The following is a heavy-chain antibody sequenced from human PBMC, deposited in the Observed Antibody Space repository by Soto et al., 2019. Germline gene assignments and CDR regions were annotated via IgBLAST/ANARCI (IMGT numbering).Heavy chain of an antibody. CDR1: GGSISSGGYY. J-gene: IGHJ4*02. V-gene: IGHV4-31*03. D-gene: IGHD4-17*01. CDR3: ARVVRPSYGDYPDY. Sequence: SETLSLTCTVSGGSISSGGYYWSWIRQHPGKGLEWIGYIYYSGSTYYNPSLKSRVTISVDTSKNQFSLKLSSVTAADTAVYYCARVVRPSYGDYPDYWGQGTLVTVSS. CDR2: IYYSGST.